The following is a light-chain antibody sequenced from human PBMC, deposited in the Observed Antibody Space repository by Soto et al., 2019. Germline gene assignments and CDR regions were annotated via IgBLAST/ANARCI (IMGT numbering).Light chain of an antibody. CDR3: QQYAYSPHT. V-gene: IGKV3-20*01. CDR1: QSVSSYY. Sequence: EIVLTQSPGTLSLSPGERGTLSCRASQSVSSYYLAWYQQKPGQAPRLLIYGASSRATGIPDRFSGSGSRTDFTLTISRLEPEDCAVYYCQQYAYSPHTFGQGTKLEIK. J-gene: IGKJ2*01. CDR2: GAS.